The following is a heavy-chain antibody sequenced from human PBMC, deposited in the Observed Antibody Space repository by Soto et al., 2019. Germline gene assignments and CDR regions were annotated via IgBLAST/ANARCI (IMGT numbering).Heavy chain of an antibody. D-gene: IGHD1-7*01. CDR1: GFSLSNARMG. CDR3: ARVTGTTLYYYGMDV. J-gene: IGHJ6*02. Sequence: SGPTLVNPTETLTLTCTVSGFSLSNARMGVSWIRQPPGKALEWLAHIFSNDEKSYSTSLKSRLTISKDTSKSQVVLTMTNMDPVDTATYYCARVTGTTLYYYGMDVWGQGTTVTVSS. CDR2: IFSNDEK. V-gene: IGHV2-26*01.